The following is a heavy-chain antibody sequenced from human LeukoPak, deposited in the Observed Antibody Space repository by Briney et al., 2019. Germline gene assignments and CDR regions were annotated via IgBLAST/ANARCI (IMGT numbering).Heavy chain of an antibody. D-gene: IGHD3-9*01. CDR3: ARVKFVRYFDWLSPFDY. CDR1: GGTFSNYA. V-gene: IGHV1-69*06. Sequence: SVKVSCKASGGTFSNYAISWVRQAPGQGLEWMGGIIPIFGTANYAQKFPGRVTITADKSTSTACMELSSLRSEDTAVYYCARVKFVRYFDWLSPFDYWGQGTLVTVSS. J-gene: IGHJ4*02. CDR2: IIPIFGTA.